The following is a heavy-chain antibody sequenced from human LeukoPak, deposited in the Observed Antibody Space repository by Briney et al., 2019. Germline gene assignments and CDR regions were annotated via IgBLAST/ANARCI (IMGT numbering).Heavy chain of an antibody. J-gene: IGHJ4*02. CDR3: ARALYSSSSEFDY. D-gene: IGHD6-6*01. Sequence: SETLSLTCTVSGGSIRRHYWNWLRQPPGKGLEWIGYIFYSGIKNYNPSLKSRVTISVDTSTNQFSLKLRSVTAADTAVYYCARALYSSSSEFDYWGQGTLVTVSS. CDR1: GGSIRRHY. V-gene: IGHV4-59*11. CDR2: IFYSGIK.